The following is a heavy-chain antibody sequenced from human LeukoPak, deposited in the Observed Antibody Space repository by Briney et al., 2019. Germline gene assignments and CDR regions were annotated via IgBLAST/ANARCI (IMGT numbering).Heavy chain of an antibody. CDR3: ASPRVGAEDFDY. V-gene: IGHV4-59*05. D-gene: IGHD1-26*01. CDR2: IYYSGST. Sequence: SETLSLTCTVSGGSISNYYWNWIRQPPGKGLEWIGSIYYSGSTYYNPSLKSRVTISVDTSKNQFSLKLSSVTAADTAVYYCASPRVGAEDFDYWGQGTLVTVSS. J-gene: IGHJ4*02. CDR1: GGSISNYY.